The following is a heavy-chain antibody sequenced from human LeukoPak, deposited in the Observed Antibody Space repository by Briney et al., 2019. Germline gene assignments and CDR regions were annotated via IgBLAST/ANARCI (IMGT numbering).Heavy chain of an antibody. CDR2: IRSKAYGGTT. CDR3: TRVGYDSSGYYYLNDY. CDR1: GFTFSSYA. V-gene: IGHV3-49*03. Sequence: GGSLRLSCAASGFTFSSYAMHWFRQAPGKGLEWVGFIRSKAYGGTTEYAASVKVRFTISREDSKNIAYLQMNSLNTADTAVYYCTRVGYDSSGYYYLNDYWGQGTLVTVSS. J-gene: IGHJ4*02. D-gene: IGHD3-22*01.